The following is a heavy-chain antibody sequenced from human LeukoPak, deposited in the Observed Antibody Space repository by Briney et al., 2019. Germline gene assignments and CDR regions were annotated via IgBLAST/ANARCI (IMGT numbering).Heavy chain of an antibody. CDR3: ARTSVADPYYYYYGMDV. J-gene: IGHJ6*02. V-gene: IGHV3-53*04. D-gene: IGHD6-19*01. Sequence: PGGSLRLSCAASGFTFSSNYMSWVRQAPGKGLEWVSVIYSGGSTYYSDSVKGRFTISRHNSKNTLYLQMNSLRAEDTAVYYCARTSVADPYYYYYGMDVWGQGTTVTVSS. CDR1: GFTFSSNY. CDR2: IYSGGST.